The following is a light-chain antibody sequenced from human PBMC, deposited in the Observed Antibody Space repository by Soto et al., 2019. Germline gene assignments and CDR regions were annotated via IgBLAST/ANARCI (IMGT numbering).Light chain of an antibody. V-gene: IGKV1-5*03. J-gene: IGKJ1*01. CDR3: QQYNADPWT. CDR2: KAS. Sequence: DIQMTQSPSTLSASVGDRVTITCRASQTISTWLAWYQQKPGKAPTLLIYKASALESGVPSRFSGGGSGTEFTLTISSLQPDDSATYYCQQYNADPWTFGQGTKVEIK. CDR1: QTISTW.